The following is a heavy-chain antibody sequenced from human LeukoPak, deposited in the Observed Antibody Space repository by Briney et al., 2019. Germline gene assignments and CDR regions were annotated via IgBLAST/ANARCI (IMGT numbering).Heavy chain of an antibody. J-gene: IGHJ4*02. D-gene: IGHD3-10*01. CDR1: GFTFSSYE. CDR2: ISSSGSTI. CDR3: ARGPPYGSGSYQFYY. V-gene: IGHV3-48*03. Sequence: PGGSLRLSCAASGFTFSSYEMNWVRQAPGKGLEWGSYISSSGSTIYYADSVKGRFTISRDNAKNSLYLQMNSLRAEDTAVYYCARGPPYGSGSYQFYYWGQGTLVTVSS.